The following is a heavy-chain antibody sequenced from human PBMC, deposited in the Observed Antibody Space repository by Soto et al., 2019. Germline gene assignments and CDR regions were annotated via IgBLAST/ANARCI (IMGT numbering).Heavy chain of an antibody. Sequence: GGSLRLSCTASGFTFGDYAMSWVRQAPGKGLEWVGFIRSKAYGGTTEYAASVKGRFTISRDDSKSIAYLQMNSLKTEDTAVYYCNRIRNPSYYYYYGMDVWGQGTTVTVSS. V-gene: IGHV3-49*04. J-gene: IGHJ6*02. CDR2: IRSKAYGGTT. CDR3: NRIRNPSYYYYYGMDV. CDR1: GFTFGDYA. D-gene: IGHD1-1*01.